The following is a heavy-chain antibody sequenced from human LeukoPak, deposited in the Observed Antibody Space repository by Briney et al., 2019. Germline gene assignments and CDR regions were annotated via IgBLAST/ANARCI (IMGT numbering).Heavy chain of an antibody. V-gene: IGHV3-30*02. CDR1: GFTFSSYG. J-gene: IGHJ6*03. D-gene: IGHD5-18*01. CDR3: AKDPGMALYYYYMDV. Sequence: GGSLRLSCAASGFTFSSYGMHWVRQAPGRGLEWVAVIWYDGSNKYYADSVKGRFTISRDNSKSTLYLQMNSLRAEDTAVYYCAKDPGMALYYYYMDVWGKGTTVTVSS. CDR2: IWYDGSNK.